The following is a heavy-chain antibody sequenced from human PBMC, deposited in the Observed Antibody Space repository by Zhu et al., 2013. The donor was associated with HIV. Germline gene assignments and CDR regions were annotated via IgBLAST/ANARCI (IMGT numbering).Heavy chain of an antibody. Sequence: QVQLVQSGAEVKKPGSSVKVSCKASGGTFSSYAISWVRQAPGQGLEWMGGIIPIFGTANYAQKFQGRVTITADESTSTAYMELSSLRSEDTAVYYCARGTTYYYDSSGYYNWFDPWGQGTRGHRLL. CDR3: ARGTTYYYDSSGYYNWFDP. J-gene: IGHJ5*02. CDR1: GGTFSSYA. V-gene: IGHV1-69*01. D-gene: IGHD3-22*01. CDR2: IIPIFGTA.